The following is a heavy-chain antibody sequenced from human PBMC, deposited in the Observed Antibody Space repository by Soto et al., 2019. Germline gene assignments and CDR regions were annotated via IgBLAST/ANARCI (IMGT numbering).Heavy chain of an antibody. D-gene: IGHD1-26*01. CDR1: ESTVSRDW. CDR2: INQDGSEK. Sequence: EVHLVEYGGGLVQTGGSLRLSCAIFESTVSRDWMNWVRQAPGKGLEWVAHINQDGSEKYYVDSVKGRVTISGDNAKKSLYLQMNSLRPADTAMYYCSGGVGDAFWGQGTLVTVSS. V-gene: IGHV3-7*04. CDR3: SGGVGDAF. J-gene: IGHJ4*02.